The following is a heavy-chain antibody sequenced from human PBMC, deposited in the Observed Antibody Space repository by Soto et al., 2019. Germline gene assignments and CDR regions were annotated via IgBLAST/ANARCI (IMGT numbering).Heavy chain of an antibody. J-gene: IGHJ4*02. D-gene: IGHD1-26*01. CDR2: INTGNGNT. V-gene: IGHV1-3*04. CDR3: ARDHIVGATNFDD. Sequence: ASVKVSCKASGYSFTSYAMHWARQAPGQRLEWMGWINTGNGNTKYSQKFQGRVTITRDTSASTAYMELSSLRAEDTAVYYCARDHIVGATNFDDWGQGTLVTVSS. CDR1: GYSFTSYA.